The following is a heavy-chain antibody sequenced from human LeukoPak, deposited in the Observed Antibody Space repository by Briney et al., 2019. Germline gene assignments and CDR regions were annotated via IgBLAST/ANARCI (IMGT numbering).Heavy chain of an antibody. CDR2: IYYSGST. CDR3: ASELVVVPAAITAGFDP. V-gene: IGHV4-30-4*01. Sequence: SETLSLTCTVSGGSISSGDYYWSWIRQPPGKGLEWIGYIYYSGSTYYNPSLKSRVTISVDTSKNQFSLKLSSVTAADTAVYYCASELVVVPAAITAGFDPWGQGTLVTVS. D-gene: IGHD2-2*01. J-gene: IGHJ5*02. CDR1: GGSISSGDYY.